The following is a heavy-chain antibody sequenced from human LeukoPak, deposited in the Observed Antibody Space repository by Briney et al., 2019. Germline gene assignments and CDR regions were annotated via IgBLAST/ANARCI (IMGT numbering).Heavy chain of an antibody. CDR3: AREGYHSWGSLRTFRYYYMDV. CDR2: IMPMFGKA. V-gene: IGHV1-69*06. J-gene: IGHJ6*03. D-gene: IGHD3-16*01. CDR1: GGTFSSYD. Sequence: GASVKVSCKASGGTFSSYDISWVRQAPGQGLEWMGGIMPMFGKANYAQKSQGRVTTTADKATSTAYMELSSLRSEDTAVYYCAREGYHSWGSLRTFRYYYMDVWGKGTTVTVSS.